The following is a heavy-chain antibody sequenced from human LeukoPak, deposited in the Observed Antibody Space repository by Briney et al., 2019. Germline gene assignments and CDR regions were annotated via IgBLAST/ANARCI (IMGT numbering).Heavy chain of an antibody. J-gene: IGHJ4*02. CDR3: AKVGLVYYGSGSATYFDY. CDR2: ISYDGSNK. CDR1: GLTFSSYG. Sequence: PGGSLRLSCAASGLTFSSYGMHWVRQAPGKGLEWVAVISYDGSNKYYADSVKGRFTISRDNSKNTLYLQMNSLRAEDTAVYYCAKVGLVYYGSGSATYFDYWGQGTLVTVSS. V-gene: IGHV3-30*18. D-gene: IGHD3-10*01.